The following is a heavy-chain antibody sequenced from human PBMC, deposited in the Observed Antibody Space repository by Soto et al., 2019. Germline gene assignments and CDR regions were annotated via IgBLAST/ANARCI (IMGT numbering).Heavy chain of an antibody. CDR3: ARGLVGYDFWSGYYPNWFDP. Sequence: VASLKVSCKSSGYTFTSYDINWVRQATGQGREWMGWMNPNSGNTGYAQKFQGRVTMTRNTSISTAYMELSSLRSEDTAVYYCARGLVGYDFWSGYYPNWFDPWGQGTLVTVSS. J-gene: IGHJ5*02. CDR1: GYTFTSYD. D-gene: IGHD3-3*01. V-gene: IGHV1-8*01. CDR2: MNPNSGNT.